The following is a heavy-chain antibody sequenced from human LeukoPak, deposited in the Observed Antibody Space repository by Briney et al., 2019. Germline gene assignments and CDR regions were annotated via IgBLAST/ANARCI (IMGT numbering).Heavy chain of an antibody. CDR1: GGSISMYY. D-gene: IGHD3-9*01. CDR2: IYYTGTT. J-gene: IGHJ4*01. V-gene: IGHV4-59*01. Sequence: PSETLSLTCSVSGGSISMYYWTWIRQIPGKGREGIGYIYYTGTTNYNPLLESRATISVDTSKNQFSLKLTSVTAADTAVYFCARGEDFERYYLASWGHGTLVTVSS. CDR3: ARGEDFERYYLAS.